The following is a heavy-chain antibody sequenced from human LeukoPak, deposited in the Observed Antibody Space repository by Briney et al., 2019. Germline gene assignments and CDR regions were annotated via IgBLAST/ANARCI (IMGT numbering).Heavy chain of an antibody. CDR1: GVTFSRYW. D-gene: IGHD4-23*01. V-gene: IGHV3-7*05. CDR2: INPDGSGK. Sequence: GGSLRLSCAASGVTFSRYWMTWVRQAPGKGREWVANINPDGSGKSYVDSVKGGFTISRDNAEKSLYLEMNSLRVEDTAVYYCASPLLESGGNVHFGLWGRGTLVTVSS. J-gene: IGHJ2*01. CDR3: ASPLLESGGNVHFGL.